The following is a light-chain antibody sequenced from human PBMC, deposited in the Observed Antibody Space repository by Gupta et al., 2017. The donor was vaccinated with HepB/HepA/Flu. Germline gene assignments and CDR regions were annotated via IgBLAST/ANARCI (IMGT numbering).Light chain of an antibody. CDR2: AAS. J-gene: IGKJ2*01. Sequence: DIQMTHSPSSLSASVGDRVTITCRASQSISSYLNWYQQKPGKAPKLLIYAASSLQSGVPSRFSGSGSGTDFTLTISMLQPEDFATYYCQQSDSTPYTFGQGTKLEIK. CDR3: QQSDSTPYT. CDR1: QSISSY. V-gene: IGKV1-39*01.